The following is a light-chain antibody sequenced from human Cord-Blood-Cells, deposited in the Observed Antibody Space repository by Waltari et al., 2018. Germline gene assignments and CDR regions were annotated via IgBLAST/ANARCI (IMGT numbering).Light chain of an antibody. Sequence: QSALTQPASVSGSPGQSITISCTGTSSDVGGYNYVSWYQQHPGKAPKLMSYEVSNRPSGVSNRFSGSKSGNTASLTISGLHAEDEADYYCSSYTSSSAYVFGTGTKVTVL. J-gene: IGLJ1*01. CDR1: SSDVGGYNY. CDR3: SSYTSSSAYV. CDR2: EVS. V-gene: IGLV2-14*01.